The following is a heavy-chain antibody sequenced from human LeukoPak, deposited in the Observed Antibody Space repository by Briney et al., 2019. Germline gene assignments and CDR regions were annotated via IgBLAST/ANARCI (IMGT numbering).Heavy chain of an antibody. D-gene: IGHD3/OR15-3a*01. CDR2: INSGGTT. V-gene: IGHV3-53*01. Sequence: GGSLRLSCAASGFIVSSTYMNWVRQAPGKGLEWISVINSGGTTYYADSVKGRFTISRDDSNNMLFLQMNSLRAEDTALYYCAKMDSDYYIDFWGQGTLVTDSS. J-gene: IGHJ4*02. CDR1: GFIVSSTY. CDR3: AKMDSDYYIDF.